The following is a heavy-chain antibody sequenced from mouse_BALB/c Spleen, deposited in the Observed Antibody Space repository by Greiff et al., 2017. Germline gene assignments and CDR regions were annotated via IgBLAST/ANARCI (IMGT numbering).Heavy chain of an antibody. CDR2: ISYSGST. Sequence: EVMLVESGPGLVKPSQSLSLTCTVTGYSITSDYAWNWIRQFPGNKLEWMGYISYSGSTSYNPSLKSRISITRDTSKNQFFLQLNSVTTEDTATYYCARWDVYYKYDEYWGQGTTLTVSS. CDR3: ARWDVYYKYDEY. V-gene: IGHV3-2*02. CDR1: GYSITSDYA. J-gene: IGHJ2*01. D-gene: IGHD2-14*01.